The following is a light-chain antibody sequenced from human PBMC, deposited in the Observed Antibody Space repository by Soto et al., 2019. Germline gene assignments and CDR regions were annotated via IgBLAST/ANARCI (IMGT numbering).Light chain of an antibody. CDR2: DVS. Sequence: QSALTQPASVSGSPGQSIIISCTGTSSDVGGYNYVSWYQQHPSKAPKLMIYDVSNRPSGVSNHFSGSKSGNTAYLTISGLQAEDEADYYCSSYTSSNTQVFGGGTKLTVL. V-gene: IGLV2-14*01. J-gene: IGLJ2*01. CDR3: SSYTSSNTQV. CDR1: SSDVGGYNY.